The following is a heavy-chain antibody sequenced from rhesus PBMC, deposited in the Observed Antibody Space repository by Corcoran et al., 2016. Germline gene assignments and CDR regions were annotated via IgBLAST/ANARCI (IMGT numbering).Heavy chain of an antibody. CDR2: IGG. J-gene: IGHJ6*01. CDR3: ASGLNYGAPNFGLDS. CDR1: GDSIIRGYA. Sequence: QVQLKESGPGLVKPSATLSLTCTVSGDSIIRGYAWSWIRQPPGKGLEWIGYIGGYYNPSLKSRVTISKDTSKNQFSLNLTSVTAADTAVYYCASGLNYGAPNFGLDSWGQGVVVTVSS. V-gene: IGHV4-127*01. D-gene: IGHD1-26*01.